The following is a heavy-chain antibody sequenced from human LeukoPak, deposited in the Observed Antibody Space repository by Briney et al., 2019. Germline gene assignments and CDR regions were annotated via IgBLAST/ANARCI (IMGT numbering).Heavy chain of an antibody. CDR3: ARRGYYYDSSGNYGMDV. CDR1: GGSISSSSYY. V-gene: IGHV4-39*01. CDR2: IHYSGST. D-gene: IGHD3-22*01. Sequence: PSETLSLTRSVSGGSISSSSYYWTWTRQSPGKGLEWIGSIHYSGSTYYNPSLKSRLTISVDTSKNQFSLKLSSVTAADTAVYYCARRGYYYDSSGNYGMDVWGQGTTVTVSS. J-gene: IGHJ6*02.